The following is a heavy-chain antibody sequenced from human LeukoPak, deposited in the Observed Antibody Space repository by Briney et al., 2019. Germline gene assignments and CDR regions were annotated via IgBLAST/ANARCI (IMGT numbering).Heavy chain of an antibody. CDR1: GYTFTGYY. Sequence: ASVKVSCKASGYTFTGYYMHWVRQAPGQGLEWMGWINPNSGGTNYAQKFQGRVTMTTDTSTSTAYMELRSLRSDDTAVYYCARERITIFGVVRPNFDYWGQGTLVTVSS. D-gene: IGHD3-3*01. V-gene: IGHV1-2*02. CDR3: ARERITIFGVVRPNFDY. J-gene: IGHJ4*02. CDR2: INPNSGGT.